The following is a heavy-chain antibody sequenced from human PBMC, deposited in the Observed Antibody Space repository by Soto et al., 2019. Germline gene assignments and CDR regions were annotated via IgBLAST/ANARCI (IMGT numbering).Heavy chain of an antibody. D-gene: IGHD5-18*01. Sequence: PSETLSVTCTVSGGSISSGDYYWSCMRQPPGKGLEWIGYIYYSGSTYYNPSLKSRVTISVDTSKNQFSLKLSSVTAADTAVYYCARDNWLRPTAFNYFDYWGQGTLVPVSS. CDR2: IYYSGST. CDR3: ARDNWLRPTAFNYFDY. J-gene: IGHJ4*02. V-gene: IGHV4-30-4*01. CDR1: GGSISSGDYY.